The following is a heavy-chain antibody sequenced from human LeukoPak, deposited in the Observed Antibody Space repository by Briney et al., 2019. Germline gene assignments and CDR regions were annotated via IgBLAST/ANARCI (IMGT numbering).Heavy chain of an antibody. CDR1: GGSISSYY. J-gene: IGHJ4*02. CDR2: ISYSGST. CDR3: ARQGGYNSPLAY. V-gene: IGHV4-59*08. D-gene: IGHD5-24*01. Sequence: PSETLSLTCSVSGGSISSYYWSWIRQPPGKGLEWIGYISYSGSTNYNPSLKSRVTIPVDTSKNQFSLKLSSVTAADTAVYYCARQGGYNSPLAYWGQGTLVAVSS.